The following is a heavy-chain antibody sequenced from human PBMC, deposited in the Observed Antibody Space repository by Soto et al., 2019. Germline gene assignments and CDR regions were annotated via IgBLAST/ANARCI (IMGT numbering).Heavy chain of an antibody. Sequence: SLRLSCAASGFTFSSYGMHWVRQSPGKGLEWVAVIWYDGSNKYYADSVKGRFTISRDNSKNTLYLQMNSLRAEDTAVYYCARDRAYSSGWDAFDIWGQGTMVTVSS. D-gene: IGHD6-19*01. J-gene: IGHJ3*02. CDR1: GFTFSSYG. CDR2: IWYDGSNK. CDR3: ARDRAYSSGWDAFDI. V-gene: IGHV3-33*01.